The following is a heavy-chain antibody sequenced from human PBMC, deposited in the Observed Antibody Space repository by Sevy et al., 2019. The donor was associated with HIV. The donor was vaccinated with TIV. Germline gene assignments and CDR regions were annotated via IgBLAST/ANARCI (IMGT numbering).Heavy chain of an antibody. CDR2: IKQDGSVK. D-gene: IGHD6-13*01. CDR3: VRAIAADGSF. CDR1: GFSLSTYW. J-gene: IGHJ1*01. V-gene: IGHV3-7*01. Sequence: GGSLRLSSAASGFSLSTYWMTWVRQAPGKGLEWVANIKQDGSVKYYVDSVKGRFTISRDNARNFLYLQMNSLRAEDTALYYCVRAIAADGSFWGQGTLVTVSS.